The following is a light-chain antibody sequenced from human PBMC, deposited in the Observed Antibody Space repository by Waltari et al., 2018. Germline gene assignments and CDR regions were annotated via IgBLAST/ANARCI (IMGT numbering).Light chain of an antibody. CDR2: VAS. CDR1: QSFTRY. Sequence: EIVLTQSPGTLSLSPGETATLPCRASQSFTRYLAWYQHTPGQAPRLLIYVASTRAAGIADRFSGSGFGTDFTLTISRLEPEDSAVYYCQHYVRLPVTFGQGTKVEI. V-gene: IGKV3-20*01. J-gene: IGKJ1*01. CDR3: QHYVRLPVT.